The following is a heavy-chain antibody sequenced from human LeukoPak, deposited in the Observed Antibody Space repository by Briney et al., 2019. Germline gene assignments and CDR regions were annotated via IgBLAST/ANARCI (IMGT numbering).Heavy chain of an antibody. CDR1: GFTFSSYA. Sequence: GGSLRLSCAASGFTFSSYAMSWVRQAPGKGLEWVSAISGSGGSTYYADSVKGRFTISRDNSKNTLYLKMNSLRAEDTAVYYCAKDSPQRLQSHYFDYWGQGTLVTVSS. V-gene: IGHV3-23*01. CDR3: AKDSPQRLQSHYFDY. CDR2: ISGSGGST. D-gene: IGHD5-24*01. J-gene: IGHJ4*02.